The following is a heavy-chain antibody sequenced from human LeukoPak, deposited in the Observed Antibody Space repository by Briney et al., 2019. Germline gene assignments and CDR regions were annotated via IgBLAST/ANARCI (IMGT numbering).Heavy chain of an antibody. J-gene: IGHJ2*01. CDR3: ARDSLLRGSGWDYWYFDL. CDR1: GGSISSYY. Sequence: SETLSLTCTVSGGSISSYYWSWIRQPPGKGLEWIGNMHYSGSTNYNPSLKSRVTISVDTSMNQFSLLLTSATAADTAAYYCARDSLLRGSGWDYWYFDLWGRGTLVTVSS. CDR2: MHYSGST. D-gene: IGHD6-25*01. V-gene: IGHV4-59*01.